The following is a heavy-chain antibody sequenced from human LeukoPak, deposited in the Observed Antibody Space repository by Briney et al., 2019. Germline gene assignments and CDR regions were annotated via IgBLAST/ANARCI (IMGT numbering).Heavy chain of an antibody. CDR2: IYHSGST. Sequence: TLSLTCAVSGGSISSGGYSWSWIRQPPGKGLEWIGYIYHSGSTYYNPSLKSRVTISVDRSKNQFSLKLSSVTAADTAVYYCARGERYFDGENYFDYWGQGTLVTASS. CDR3: ARGERYFDGENYFDY. D-gene: IGHD3-9*01. CDR1: GGSISSGGYS. J-gene: IGHJ4*02. V-gene: IGHV4-30-2*01.